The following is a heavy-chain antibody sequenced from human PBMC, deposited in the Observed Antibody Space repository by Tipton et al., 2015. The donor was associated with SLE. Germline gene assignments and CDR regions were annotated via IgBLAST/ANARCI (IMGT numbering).Heavy chain of an antibody. D-gene: IGHD3-10*01. CDR2: INHSGST. Sequence: TLFLTCTVSGGSISSGGYYWSWIRQPPGKGLEWIGEINHSGSTNYNPSLKSRVTISVDTSKNQFSLKLSSVTAADTAVYYCARLRRLILWFRELSYFDYWGQGTLVTVSS. J-gene: IGHJ4*02. CDR1: GGSISSGGYY. CDR3: ARLRRLILWFRELSYFDY. V-gene: IGHV4-39*07.